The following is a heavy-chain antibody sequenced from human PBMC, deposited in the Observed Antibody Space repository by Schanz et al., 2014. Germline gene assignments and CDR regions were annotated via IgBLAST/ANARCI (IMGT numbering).Heavy chain of an antibody. CDR1: GITLSGYG. V-gene: IGHV3-30*18. J-gene: IGHJ4*02. CDR2: ISFDGRNT. CDR3: AKEKEEVAADGSFFDY. D-gene: IGHD6-13*01. Sequence: QVQLVESGGGVVQPGRSLRLSCAASGITLSGYGLHWVRQAPGKGLEWVGFISFDGRNTGYAHSVKGRFTISRDNSKNMVNLQMNSLRAEDTAVYYCAKEKEEVAADGSFFDYWGQGALVTVSS.